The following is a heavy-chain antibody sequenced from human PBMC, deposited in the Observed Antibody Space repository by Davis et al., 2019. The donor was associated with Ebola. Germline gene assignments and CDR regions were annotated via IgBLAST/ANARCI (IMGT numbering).Heavy chain of an antibody. CDR1: GFTFSSYS. CDR3: ARVAEGYDSSGYYYSDFDY. J-gene: IGHJ4*02. D-gene: IGHD3-22*01. V-gene: IGHV3-21*01. Sequence: PGGSLRLSCPPSGFTFSSYSMNWVRQAPGKGLEWVSSISSRSSYIYYADSVKGRFTISRDNAKNSLYLQMNSLRAADTAVYYCARVAEGYDSSGYYYSDFDYWGQGTLVTVSS. CDR2: ISSRSSYI.